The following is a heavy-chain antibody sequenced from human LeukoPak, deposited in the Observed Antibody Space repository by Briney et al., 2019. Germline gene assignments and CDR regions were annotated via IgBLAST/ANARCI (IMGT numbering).Heavy chain of an antibody. CDR3: ARAPSCSGGSCDDY. CDR2: IYYSGST. D-gene: IGHD2-15*01. Sequence: SETLSLTCTVSGGSISSYYWSWIRQPPGKGLEWIGYIYYSGSTNYNPSLKSRVTISVDTSKNQFSLKLTSVTAADTAVYYCARAPSCSGGSCDDYWGQGTLVTVSS. CDR1: GGSISSYY. V-gene: IGHV4-59*01. J-gene: IGHJ4*02.